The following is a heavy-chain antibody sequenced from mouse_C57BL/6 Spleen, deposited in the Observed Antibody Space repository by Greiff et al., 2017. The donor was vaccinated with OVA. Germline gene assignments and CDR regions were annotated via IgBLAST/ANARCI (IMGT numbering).Heavy chain of an antibody. CDR2: INPYNGDT. CDR3: ARDYYFDY. Sequence: VQLQQSGPELVKPGDSVKVSCKASGYSFTGYFMNWVMQSHGKSLEWIGRINPYNGDTFYNQKFKGKATLTVDKSSSTAHMELRSLTSEDSAVYYCARDYYFDYWGQGTTLTVSS. V-gene: IGHV1-20*01. CDR1: GYSFTGYF. J-gene: IGHJ2*01.